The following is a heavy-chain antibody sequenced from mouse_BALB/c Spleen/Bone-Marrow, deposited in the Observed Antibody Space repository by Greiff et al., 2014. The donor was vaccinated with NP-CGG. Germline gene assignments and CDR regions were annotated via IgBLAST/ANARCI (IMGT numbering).Heavy chain of an antibody. J-gene: IGHJ4*01. D-gene: IGHD2-13*01. CDR1: GYTFTSYW. CDR3: ARTYGDSPYFYAMDY. CDR2: IIPSNGRS. V-gene: IGHV1S81*02. Sequence: VQLQQSGAELVKPGTSVKLSCKTSGYTFTSYWMHWVKQRPGQGLEWIGEIIPSNGRSNYNEKFKYKATLTVDKSSSTAYMQLSSLTSEDSAVYFCARTYGDSPYFYAMDYWGRGTSVTVSS.